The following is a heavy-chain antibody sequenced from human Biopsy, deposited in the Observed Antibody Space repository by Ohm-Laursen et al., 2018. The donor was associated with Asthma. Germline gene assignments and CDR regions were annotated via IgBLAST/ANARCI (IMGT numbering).Heavy chain of an antibody. CDR3: AKELFPGWELRRGPDS. CDR2: ISSSSST. CDR1: GFTFSDYY. V-gene: IGHV3-69-1*01. J-gene: IGHJ4*02. Sequence: SLRLSCAASGFTFSDYYMTWIRQAPGKGLEWVSSISSSSSTNYADSVKGRFTISRDNSKNTLFLEMNSLRPEDTAVYYCAKELFPGWELRRGPDSWGQGTLVTVSS. D-gene: IGHD1-26*01.